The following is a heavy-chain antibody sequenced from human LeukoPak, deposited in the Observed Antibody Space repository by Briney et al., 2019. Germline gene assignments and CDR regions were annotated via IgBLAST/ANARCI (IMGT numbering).Heavy chain of an antibody. CDR3: VRDGYSECTHDNDGFDI. CDR2: MGGIATNNI. D-gene: IGHD5-24*01. V-gene: IGHV3-21*01. Sequence: GGSLRLSCAASGFTFSNYGMNWVRQAPGKGLEWVSSMGGIATNNIHYAESLKGRFTISRDNAKSSLFLQMNSLRAEDTAVYYCVRDGYSECTHDNDGFDIWGQGTMVTVSS. J-gene: IGHJ3*02. CDR1: GFTFSNYG.